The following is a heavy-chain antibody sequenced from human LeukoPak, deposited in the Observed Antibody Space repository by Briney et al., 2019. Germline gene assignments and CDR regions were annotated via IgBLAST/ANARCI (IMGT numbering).Heavy chain of an antibody. Sequence: GGSLRLSCAASGFTFSNSWMSWVRQAPERGLEWVANIKADGSQNDYVDSMKGRFTVSRDNAKNSVYLEMKSLRVEDTAIYYCARFTRSASYEVYWGQGTLVTVSS. V-gene: IGHV3-7*01. J-gene: IGHJ4*02. CDR1: GFTFSNSW. CDR3: ARFTRSASYEVY. D-gene: IGHD3-10*01. CDR2: IKADGSQN.